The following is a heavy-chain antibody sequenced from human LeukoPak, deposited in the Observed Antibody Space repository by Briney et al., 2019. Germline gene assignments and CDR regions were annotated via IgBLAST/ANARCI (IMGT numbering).Heavy chain of an antibody. D-gene: IGHD3-10*01. V-gene: IGHV4-39*01. CDR1: GDSISSGNYY. Sequence: SETLSLTCSVSGDSISSGNYYWGWIRQPPGKGLEWIGSIYYSGSTYYNPSLKSRVTISVDTSKNQFSLKLSSVTAADTAVYYCARQDTYYYGSLVDVWGKGTTVTISS. J-gene: IGHJ6*04. CDR3: ARQDTYYYGSLVDV. CDR2: IYYSGST.